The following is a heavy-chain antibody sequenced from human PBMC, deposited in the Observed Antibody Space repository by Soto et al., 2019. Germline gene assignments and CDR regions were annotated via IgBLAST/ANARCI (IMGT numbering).Heavy chain of an antibody. CDR1: GYTFTSYG. CDR2: ISAYNGNT. J-gene: IGHJ5*02. V-gene: IGHV1-18*01. Sequence: QVQLVQSGAEVKKPGASVKVSCKASGYTFTSYGISWVRQAPGQGLEWMGWISAYNGNTNYAQKLQGRVTMTTDTTTSTAYVELRSLRSDDTAVYYCARVLYYYDSSDWFDPWGQGTLVTVSS. D-gene: IGHD3-22*01. CDR3: ARVLYYYDSSDWFDP.